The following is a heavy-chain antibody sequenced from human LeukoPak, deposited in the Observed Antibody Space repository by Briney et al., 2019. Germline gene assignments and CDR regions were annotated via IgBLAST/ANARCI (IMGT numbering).Heavy chain of an antibody. V-gene: IGHV4-4*07. J-gene: IGHJ4*02. Sequence: SETLSLTCTISGGSISTYFWSWIRQPAGKGLEWIGRIYTSETTNYNPSLKSRVSMSVDTSKNQFSLNLSSVTAADTAVYYCAGHHPRNTVDFWGQGTLVTVSS. D-gene: IGHD2/OR15-2a*01. CDR1: GGSISTYF. CDR3: AGHHPRNTVDF. CDR2: IYTSETT.